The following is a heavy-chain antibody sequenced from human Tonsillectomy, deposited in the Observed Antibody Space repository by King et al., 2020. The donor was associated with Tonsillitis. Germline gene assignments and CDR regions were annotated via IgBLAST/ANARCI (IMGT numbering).Heavy chain of an antibody. D-gene: IGHD2-2*01. Sequence: VQLVESGAEVKKPGSSVKVSCKASGGTFSSYAISWVRQAPGQGLEWMGGIIPIFDTANYTQNFQGRVTITAEESTTTAYMELSSLRSEDTAVYYCARGYCSSTSCSYFDSWGQGTLVTVSS. CDR3: ARGYCSSTSCSYFDS. J-gene: IGHJ4*02. V-gene: IGHV1-69*01. CDR1: GGTFSSYA. CDR2: IIPIFDTA.